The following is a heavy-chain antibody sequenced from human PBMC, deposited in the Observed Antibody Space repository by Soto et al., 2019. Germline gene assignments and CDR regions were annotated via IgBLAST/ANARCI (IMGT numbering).Heavy chain of an antibody. CDR2: IQTDNDHA. CDR1: GYTFTSYY. J-gene: IGHJ4*02. CDR3: AKDLGSGYRFDY. D-gene: IGHD3-9*01. Sequence: ASVKVSCKASGYTFTSYYMNWVRQAPGQGLEWMGGIQTDNDHASFAQKFEGRVTMTTDTSTRTVYMELRDLSSDDTAVYYCAKDLGSGYRFDYWGQGTPVTVSS. V-gene: IGHV1-18*04.